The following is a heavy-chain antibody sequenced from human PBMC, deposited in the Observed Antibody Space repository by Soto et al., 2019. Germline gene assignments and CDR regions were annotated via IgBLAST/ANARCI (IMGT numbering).Heavy chain of an antibody. CDR3: ARDTVAAAGTNFDY. D-gene: IGHD6-13*01. V-gene: IGHV4-31*03. J-gene: IGHJ4*02. Sequence: QVQLQESGPGLVKPSQTLSLTCTVSGGSISSGGYYWSWIRQHPGKGLEWIGYIYYSGSTYYNPSLKRRVTISVDTSKNQFALKLSSVTAADTAVYYCARDTVAAAGTNFDYWGQGTLVTVSS. CDR1: GGSISSGGYY. CDR2: IYYSGST.